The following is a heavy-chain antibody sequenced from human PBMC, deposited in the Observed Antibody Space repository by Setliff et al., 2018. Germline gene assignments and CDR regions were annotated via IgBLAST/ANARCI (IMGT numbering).Heavy chain of an antibody. Sequence: PGGSLRLSCAASGFTVSNTYMTWVRLAPGKGLEWVSVIYSGGTRLYADSVKGRCTISRDNSKNTVYLQINGLKSEDTAVYYCARAHAASGGGFDPWGQGTLVTVSS. V-gene: IGHV3-66*01. J-gene: IGHJ5*02. CDR2: IYSGGTR. D-gene: IGHD3-16*01. CDR1: GFTVSNTY. CDR3: ARAHAASGGGFDP.